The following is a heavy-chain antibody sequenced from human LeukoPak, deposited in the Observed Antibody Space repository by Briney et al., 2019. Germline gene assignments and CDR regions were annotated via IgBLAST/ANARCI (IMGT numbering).Heavy chain of an antibody. J-gene: IGHJ1*01. CDR3: AKEQWLGQYFQH. V-gene: IGHV3-23*01. D-gene: IGHD6-19*01. CDR1: GFTFSSYA. CDR2: TSGSGGST. Sequence: GGSLRLSCAASGFTFSSYAMSWVRQAPGKGLEWVSATSGSGGSTYYADSVKGRSTISRDNSKNTLYLQMNSLRAEDTAVYYCAKEQWLGQYFQHWGQGTLVTVSS.